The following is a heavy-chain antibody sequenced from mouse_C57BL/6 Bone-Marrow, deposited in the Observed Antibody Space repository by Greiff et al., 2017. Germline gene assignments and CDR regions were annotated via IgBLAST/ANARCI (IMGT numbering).Heavy chain of an antibody. CDR3: ARPYGYGFAY. V-gene: IGHV5-12*01. J-gene: IGHJ3*01. CDR1: GFTFSDYY. CDR2: ISNGGGST. Sequence: EVQLQQSGGGLVQPGGSLKLSCAASGFTFSDYYMYWVRQTPEKRLEWVAYISNGGGSTYYPDTVKGRFTISRDNAKNTLYLQMSRLKSEDTAMYYCARPYGYGFAYWGQGTLVTVSA. D-gene: IGHD2-2*01.